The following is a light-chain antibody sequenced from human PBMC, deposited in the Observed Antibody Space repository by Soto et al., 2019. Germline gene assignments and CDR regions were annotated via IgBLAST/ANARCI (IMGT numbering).Light chain of an antibody. V-gene: IGLV2-8*01. Sequence: QSALTQPPSASGSPGKSVTISCTGTSSDVGGYNYVSWYQPHPGKAPKLMIYEVSKRPSGVPDRFSGSKSGNTASLTVSGLQAEDEADYYCSSYAGSNIVVFGGGTKLTVL. J-gene: IGLJ2*01. CDR2: EVS. CDR3: SSYAGSNIVV. CDR1: SSDVGGYNY.